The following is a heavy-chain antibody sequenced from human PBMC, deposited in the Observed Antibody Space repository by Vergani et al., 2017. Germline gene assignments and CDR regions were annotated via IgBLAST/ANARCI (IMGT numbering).Heavy chain of an antibody. CDR3: ARPYYDFWSGLLLDY. CDR1: GYSFTSYW. Sequence: EVQLVQSGAEVKKPGESLKISCKGSGYSFTSYWIGWVRQMPGKGLEWMGIIYPGDSDPRYSPSFQGQVTISADKSISTAYLQWSSLKASDTAMYYCARPYYDFWSGLLLDYWGQGTLVTVSS. J-gene: IGHJ4*02. D-gene: IGHD3-3*01. V-gene: IGHV5-51*01. CDR2: IYPGDSDP.